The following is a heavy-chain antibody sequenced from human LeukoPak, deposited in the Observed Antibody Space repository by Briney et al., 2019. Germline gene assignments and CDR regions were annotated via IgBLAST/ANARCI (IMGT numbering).Heavy chain of an antibody. CDR1: GFTFSSYA. CDR3: AKDEGGQFGELLPVDY. J-gene: IGHJ4*02. CDR2: TSGSGGST. V-gene: IGHV3-23*01. D-gene: IGHD3-10*01. Sequence: GGSLRLSCAASGFTFSSYAMSWVRQAPGKGLEWVSATSGSGGSTYYADSVKGRFTISRDNSKNTLYLQMNSLRAEDTAVYYCAKDEGGQFGELLPVDYWGQGTLVTVSS.